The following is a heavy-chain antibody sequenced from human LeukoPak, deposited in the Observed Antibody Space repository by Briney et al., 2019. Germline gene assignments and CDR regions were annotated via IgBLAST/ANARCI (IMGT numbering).Heavy chain of an antibody. J-gene: IGHJ4*02. CDR3: ARDRMSIAARYSDY. D-gene: IGHD6-6*01. V-gene: IGHV4-34*01. Sequence: SETLSLTCAVYGGSFSGYYWSWIRQPPGKGLEWIGEINHSGSTNYNPSLKSRVTISVDTSKNQFSLKLSSVTAADTAVYYCARDRMSIAARYSDYWGQGTLVTVSS. CDR2: INHSGST. CDR1: GGSFSGYY.